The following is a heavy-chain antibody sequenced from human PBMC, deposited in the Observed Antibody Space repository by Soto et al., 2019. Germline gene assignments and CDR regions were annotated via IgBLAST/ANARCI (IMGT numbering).Heavy chain of an antibody. CDR2: IIPIFGTA. CDR3: ARGSTVTRNYSYYVMDV. D-gene: IGHD4-4*01. CDR1: GGPFSSYA. V-gene: IGHV1-69*13. Sequence: SSVQASCKASGGPFSSYAISWVRQAPGQGLEWMGGIIPIFGTANYAQKFQGRVTITADESTSTAYMELSSLRSEDTAVYYCARGSTVTRNYSYYVMDVCGQGSKVTVSS. J-gene: IGHJ6*02.